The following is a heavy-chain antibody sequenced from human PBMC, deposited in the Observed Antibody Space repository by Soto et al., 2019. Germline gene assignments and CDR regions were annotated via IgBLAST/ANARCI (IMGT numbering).Heavy chain of an antibody. CDR3: ARDDYCSSTSCYYYYMDV. V-gene: IGHV3-33*01. CDR1: GFTFSSYG. J-gene: IGHJ6*03. CDR2: ICYDGSNK. Sequence: QVQLVESGGGVVQPGRSLRLSCAASGFTFSSYGMHWVRQAPGKGLEWVAVICYDGSNKYYADSVKGRFTISIDNSKNTLYVQMNSLRAEESAVYYCARDDYCSSTSCYYYYMDVWGKGTTVTVCS. D-gene: IGHD2-2*01.